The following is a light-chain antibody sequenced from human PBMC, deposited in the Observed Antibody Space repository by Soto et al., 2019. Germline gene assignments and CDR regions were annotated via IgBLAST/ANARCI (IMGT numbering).Light chain of an antibody. Sequence: EIVLTQSPGTLSLSPGERATLSCRASQSVSSSYLAWYQQKPGQTPRLLIYGASSRATGIPDRFSGSGSGTDFTFIIIRLEPDDFGVYYCQHFGSSPTTFGQGTRLEIK. CDR1: QSVSSSY. CDR2: GAS. CDR3: QHFGSSPTT. V-gene: IGKV3-20*01. J-gene: IGKJ5*01.